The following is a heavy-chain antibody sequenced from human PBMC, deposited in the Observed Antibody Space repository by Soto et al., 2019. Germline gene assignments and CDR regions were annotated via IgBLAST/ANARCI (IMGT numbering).Heavy chain of an antibody. CDR3: ARAKGGSSLAFDI. CDR2: IYYSGST. V-gene: IGHV4-31*03. D-gene: IGHD1-26*01. Sequence: TLSLTCTVSGGSISSGGYYWSWIRQHPGKGLEWIGYIYYSGSTYYNPSLKSRVTISVDTSKNQFSLKLSSVTAADTAVYYCARAKGGSSLAFDIWGQGTMVTVSS. J-gene: IGHJ3*02. CDR1: GGSISSGGYY.